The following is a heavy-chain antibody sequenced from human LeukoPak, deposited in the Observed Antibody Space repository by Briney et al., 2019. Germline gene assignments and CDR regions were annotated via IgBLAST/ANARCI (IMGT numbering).Heavy chain of an antibody. CDR1: GGSFSGYY. V-gene: IGHV4-34*01. CDR3: ARLQYCSGTSCYWFDP. CDR2: IYHTGST. Sequence: PSETLSLTCAVYGGSFSGYYWSWIRQPPGKGLEWIGYIYHTGSTYYNPSLKSRVTISVDTSKNQFSLRLSSVTAADTAVYYCARLQYCSGTSCYWFDPWGQGTLVTVSS. D-gene: IGHD2-2*01. J-gene: IGHJ5*02.